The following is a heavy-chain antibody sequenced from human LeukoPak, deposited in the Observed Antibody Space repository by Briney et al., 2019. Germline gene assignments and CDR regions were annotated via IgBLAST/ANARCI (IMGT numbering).Heavy chain of an antibody. Sequence: SETLSLTCTVSGDSISSSTYYWSWIRQPPGKGLEWIGEINHSGSTNYNPSLKSRVTISVDTSKNQFSLKLSSVTAADTAVYYCARGGAYYDYVWGSYRRRAFDIWGQGTMVTVSS. J-gene: IGHJ3*02. D-gene: IGHD3-16*02. V-gene: IGHV4-39*07. CDR1: GDSISSSTYY. CDR3: ARGGAYYDYVWGSYRRRAFDI. CDR2: INHSGST.